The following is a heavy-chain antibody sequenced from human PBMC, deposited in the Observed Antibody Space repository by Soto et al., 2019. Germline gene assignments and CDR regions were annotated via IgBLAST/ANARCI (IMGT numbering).Heavy chain of an antibody. CDR1: GFTFNNAW. D-gene: IGHD2-8*02. CDR2: IKSKTDGEST. CDR3: ALVTSDY. Sequence: PGGSLRLSCAASGFTFNNAWMNWVRQAPGKGLEWVGRIKSKTDGESTDYAAPVKGRFTISRDDSKNTVYLQMNSLKTEDTAVYYCALVTSDYWGQGTLVTVSS. J-gene: IGHJ4*02. V-gene: IGHV3-15*07.